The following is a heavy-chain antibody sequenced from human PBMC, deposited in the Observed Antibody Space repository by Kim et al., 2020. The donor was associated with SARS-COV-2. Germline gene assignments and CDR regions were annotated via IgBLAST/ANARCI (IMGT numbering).Heavy chain of an antibody. Sequence: GGSLRLSCAASGFTFSSYGMHWVRQAPGKGLEWVAVIWYDGSNKYYADSVKGRFTISRDNSKNTLYLQMNSLRAEDTAVYYCARDSRRVGYGDYFIFDYWGQGTLVTVSS. CDR1: GFTFSSYG. V-gene: IGHV3-33*01. CDR3: ARDSRRVGYGDYFIFDY. D-gene: IGHD4-17*01. CDR2: IWYDGSNK. J-gene: IGHJ4*02.